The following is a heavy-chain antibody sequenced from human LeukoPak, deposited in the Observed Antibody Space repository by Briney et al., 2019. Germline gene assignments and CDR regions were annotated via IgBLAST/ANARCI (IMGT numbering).Heavy chain of an antibody. CDR2: IYYSGNT. D-gene: IGHD3-22*01. CDR1: GGSISSYY. V-gene: IGHV4-59*12. CDR3: ARDHYYDSSGYSYRRRVTNAFDI. Sequence: SETLSLTCTVSGGSISSYYWSWMRQPPGKGLERVIYIYYSGNTNYNPPLKSRVTISVDTSKNQFSLKLSSVTAADTAVYYCARDHYYDSSGYSYRRRVTNAFDIWGQGTMVTVSS. J-gene: IGHJ3*02.